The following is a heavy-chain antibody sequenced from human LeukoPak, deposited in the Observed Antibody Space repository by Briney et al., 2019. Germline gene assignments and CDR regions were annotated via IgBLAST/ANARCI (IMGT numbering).Heavy chain of an antibody. Sequence: PGGSLRLSCAASGFTFSDYAMSWVRQTPGKGLDWFSTISASGESRNYLDSVKGRFTISRDSSKNTVYLQMNSLRAEDTAVFYCARDPGGTFDYWGQGTLVTVSS. J-gene: IGHJ4*02. CDR3: ARDPGGTFDY. V-gene: IGHV3-23*01. D-gene: IGHD2-8*02. CDR2: ISASGESR. CDR1: GFTFSDYA.